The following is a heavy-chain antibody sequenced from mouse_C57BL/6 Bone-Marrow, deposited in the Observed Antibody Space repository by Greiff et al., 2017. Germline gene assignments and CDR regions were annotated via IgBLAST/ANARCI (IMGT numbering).Heavy chain of an antibody. J-gene: IGHJ1*03. CDR1: GFNIKDYY. CDR3: ARSPYGSSPYWYFDV. V-gene: IGHV14-2*01. CDR2: IDPEDGET. D-gene: IGHD1-1*01. Sequence: EVQRVESGAELVKPGASVKLSCTASGFNIKDYYMHWVKQRTEQGLEWIGRIDPEDGETKYAPKFQGKATITADTSSNTAYLQLSSLTSEDTAVYYCARSPYGSSPYWYFDVWGTGTTVTVSS.